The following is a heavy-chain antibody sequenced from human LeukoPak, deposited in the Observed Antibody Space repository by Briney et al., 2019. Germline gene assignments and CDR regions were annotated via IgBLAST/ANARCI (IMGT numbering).Heavy chain of an antibody. CDR2: INPNSGGT. CDR1: GYTFTGYY. CDR3: ARPRRFLELPVDYGMDV. V-gene: IGHV1-2*04. Sequence: GASVKVSCKASGYTFTGYYMHWVRQAPGQGLEWMGWINPNSGGTNYAQKFQGWVTMTRDTSISTAYMELSRLRSDDTAVYYCARPRRFLELPVDYGMDVWGQGTTVTVSS. J-gene: IGHJ6*02. D-gene: IGHD3-3*01.